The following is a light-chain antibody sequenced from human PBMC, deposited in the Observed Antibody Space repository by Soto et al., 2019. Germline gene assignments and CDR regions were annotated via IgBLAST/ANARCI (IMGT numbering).Light chain of an antibody. Sequence: QSVLTQPASVSGSPGQSITISCTGSSSDVGGYNYVSWYQQHPGKAPKLMIYDVTNRPSGVSNRFSGSKSGNTASLTISGLEDEDEAYYYCCSFTLSSTYVFGTGTKVTVL. J-gene: IGLJ1*01. CDR2: DVT. CDR3: CSFTLSSTYV. CDR1: SSDVGGYNY. V-gene: IGLV2-14*01.